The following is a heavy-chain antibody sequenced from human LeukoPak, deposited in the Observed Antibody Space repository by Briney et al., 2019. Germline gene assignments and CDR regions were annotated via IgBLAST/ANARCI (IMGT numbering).Heavy chain of an antibody. D-gene: IGHD3-3*01. CDR1: GGSFSGYY. Sequence: PSETLSLTCAVYGGSFSGYYWSWIRQPPGKGLEWIGEINHSGSTNYNPSLKSRVTISVDKSKNQFSLKLSSVTAADTAVYYCARDRTAGITTFYYYYMDVWGKGTTVTVSS. CDR3: ARDRTAGITTFYYYYMDV. CDR2: INHSGST. V-gene: IGHV4-34*01. J-gene: IGHJ6*03.